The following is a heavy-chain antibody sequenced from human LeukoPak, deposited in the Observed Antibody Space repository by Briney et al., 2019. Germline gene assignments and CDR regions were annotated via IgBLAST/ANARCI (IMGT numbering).Heavy chain of an antibody. J-gene: IGHJ4*02. Sequence: PGGSLRLSCAASGFTFDDYAMHWVRQAPGKGLEWVSGISWNSGSIGYADSVKGRFTISRDNAKNSLYLQMNSLRAEDMALYYYAKGTIFGVVGPFDYWGQGTLVTVSS. CDR2: ISWNSGSI. CDR3: AKGTIFGVVGPFDY. V-gene: IGHV3-9*03. D-gene: IGHD3-3*01. CDR1: GFTFDDYA.